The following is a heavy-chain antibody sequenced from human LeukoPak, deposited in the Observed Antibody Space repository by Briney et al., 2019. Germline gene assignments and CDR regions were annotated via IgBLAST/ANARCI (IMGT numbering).Heavy chain of an antibody. D-gene: IGHD6-19*01. CDR3: ASPPLGDSSGWYAFGY. CDR1: GYTFTSYG. CDR2: ISAYNGNT. V-gene: IGHV1-18*01. Sequence: GASVKVSCKASGYTFTSYGISWVRQAPGQGLEWMGWISAYNGNTNYAQKLQGRVTMTTDTSTSTAYMELRSLRSDDTAVYYCASPPLGDSSGWYAFGYWGQGTLVTVSS. J-gene: IGHJ4*02.